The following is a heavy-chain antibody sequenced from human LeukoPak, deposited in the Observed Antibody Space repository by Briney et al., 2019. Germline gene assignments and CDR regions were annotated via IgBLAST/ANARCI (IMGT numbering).Heavy chain of an antibody. CDR1: GYTFTGYY. J-gene: IGHJ6*03. CDR2: INPNSGGT. CDR3: ARQYYDFWSGYYYYYYMDV. V-gene: IGHV1-2*02. Sequence: ASVKVSCKASGYTFTGYYMHWVRQAPGQGLEWMGWINPNSGGTNYAQKFQGRVTMTSDTSISTAYMELSRLRSDDTAVYYCARQYYDFWSGYYYYYYMDVWGKGTTVTVSS. D-gene: IGHD3-3*01.